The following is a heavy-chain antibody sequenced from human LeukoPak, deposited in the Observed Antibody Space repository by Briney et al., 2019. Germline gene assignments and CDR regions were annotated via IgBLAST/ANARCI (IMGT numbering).Heavy chain of an antibody. CDR3: AREPIYYDSSGGYFDY. CDR2: IYSGGST. D-gene: IGHD3-22*01. J-gene: IGHJ4*02. V-gene: IGHV3-53*01. CDR1: GFTFSSSA. Sequence: GGSLRLSCAASGFTFSSSAMSWVRQAPGKGLEWVSVIYSGGSTYYADSVKGRFTISRDNSKNTLYLQMNSLRAEDTAVYYCAREPIYYDSSGGYFDYWGQGTLVTVSS.